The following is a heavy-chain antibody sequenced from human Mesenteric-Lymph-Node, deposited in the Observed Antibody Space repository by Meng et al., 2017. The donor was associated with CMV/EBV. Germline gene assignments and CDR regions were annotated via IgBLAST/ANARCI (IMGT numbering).Heavy chain of an antibody. CDR3: ARVGGFLEWGNYYYGMDV. J-gene: IGHJ6*02. D-gene: IGHD3-3*01. Sequence: SETLSLTCTVSSGSISSSNYYWGWIRQPPGKGLEWIGSIYYGGNSYYNPSLKSRVTISVDASKNQFSLKLSSVTAADTAVYYCARVGGFLEWGNYYYGMDVWGQGTTVTVSS. CDR1: SGSISSSNYY. CDR2: IYYGGNS. V-gene: IGHV4-39*07.